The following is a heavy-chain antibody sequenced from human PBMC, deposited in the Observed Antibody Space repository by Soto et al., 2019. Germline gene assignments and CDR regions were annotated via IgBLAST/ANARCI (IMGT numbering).Heavy chain of an antibody. J-gene: IGHJ4*02. Sequence: QVQLVQSGAEVKKPGSSVKVSCEASGGTFSGHAISWVRQAPGQGPEWMGGLIPLFGTTQHAQNFQDSLTITADKATSTDYMELTSLRFEDTAIYYCARGAKWGYRFDSWGQGTLVTVSS. CDR2: LIPLFGTT. D-gene: IGHD7-27*01. CDR1: GGTFSGHA. V-gene: IGHV1-69*06. CDR3: ARGAKWGYRFDS.